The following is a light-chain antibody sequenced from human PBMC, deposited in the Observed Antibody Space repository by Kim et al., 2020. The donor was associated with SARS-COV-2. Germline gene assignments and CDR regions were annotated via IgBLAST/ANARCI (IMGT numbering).Light chain of an antibody. CDR1: QSISSY. Sequence: SASVGDRVTSNCRASQSISSYLNWYQQKPGKAPKLLIYAASSLQSGVQSRFSGSGSGKDFTLTISSLQPEDFATYYCQQSYSTPYSFGQGTKLEI. J-gene: IGKJ2*03. CDR2: AAS. CDR3: QQSYSTPYS. V-gene: IGKV1-39*01.